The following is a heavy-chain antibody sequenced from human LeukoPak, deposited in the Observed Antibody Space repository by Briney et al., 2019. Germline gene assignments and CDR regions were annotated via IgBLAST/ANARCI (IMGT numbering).Heavy chain of an antibody. V-gene: IGHV3-11*05. J-gene: IGHJ1*01. CDR3: ARDSFAYCSGGSCPIYFQH. D-gene: IGHD2-15*01. Sequence: GRFTVSRDNAKNSLYLQMNSLRAEDTAVYYCARDSFAYCSGGSCPIYFQHWGQGTLVTVSS.